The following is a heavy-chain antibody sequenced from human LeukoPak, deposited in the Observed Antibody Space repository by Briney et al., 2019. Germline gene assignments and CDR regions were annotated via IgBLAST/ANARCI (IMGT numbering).Heavy chain of an antibody. J-gene: IGHJ5*02. CDR3: ARDLGYCSSTSCLNWFDP. Sequence: PSQTLSLTCTVSGGSISSGSYYWSWIRQPAGKGLEWIGRIYTSGSTNYNPSLKSRVTMSVDTSKNQFSLKLSSVTAADTAVYYCARDLGYCSSTSCLNWFDPWGQGTLVTVSS. V-gene: IGHV4-61*02. D-gene: IGHD2-2*01. CDR1: GGSISSGSYY. CDR2: IYTSGST.